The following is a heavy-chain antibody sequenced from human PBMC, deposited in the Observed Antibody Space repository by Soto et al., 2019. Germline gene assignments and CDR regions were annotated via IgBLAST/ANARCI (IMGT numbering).Heavy chain of an antibody. J-gene: IGHJ5*02. D-gene: IGHD2-2*01. Sequence: QVQLVQSGAEVKKPGASVTVSCKASGYTLTSYFMHWLRQAPGQGLEWMGIINPSGGRTTYGQKLLGRVTMTKDTSTSTVYMELSSLRSDDTAVYYCPRDGCITTRCAGGGSWFDPWGQGTLVTVSS. CDR1: GYTLTSYF. V-gene: IGHV1-46*01. CDR3: PRDGCITTRCAGGGSWFDP. CDR2: INPSGGRT.